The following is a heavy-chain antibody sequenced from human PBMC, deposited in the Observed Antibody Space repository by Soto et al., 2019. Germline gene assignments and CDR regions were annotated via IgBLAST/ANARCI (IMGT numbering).Heavy chain of an antibody. CDR2: ISSSGGST. J-gene: IGHJ6*02. CDR3: MRPAPRGRHYFYFGMDV. Sequence: EVQLLESGGGLVQPGGSLRLSCAASGFTLYTYAMSWVRQAPGKGLEWVSGISSSGGSTYYADSVKGRFTISRDNSKNTLFLRMNRPRVEDTAVYYCMRPAPRGRHYFYFGMDVWGQGTTVTVSS. V-gene: IGHV3-23*01. CDR1: GFTLYTYA. D-gene: IGHD3-10*01.